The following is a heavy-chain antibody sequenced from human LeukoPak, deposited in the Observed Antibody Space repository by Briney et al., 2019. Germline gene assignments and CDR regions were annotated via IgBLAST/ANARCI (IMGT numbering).Heavy chain of an antibody. D-gene: IGHD1-26*01. CDR2: IIPIFGIA. CDR3: ARHPTGGSSGT. Sequence: ASVKVSCKASGGTFSSYAISWVRQAPGQGLEWMGRIIPIFGIANYAQKFQGRVTITADKSTSTAYMELSSLRSEDTAVYYCARHPTGGSSGTWDQGTLVTVSS. CDR1: GGTFSSYA. V-gene: IGHV1-69*04. J-gene: IGHJ5*02.